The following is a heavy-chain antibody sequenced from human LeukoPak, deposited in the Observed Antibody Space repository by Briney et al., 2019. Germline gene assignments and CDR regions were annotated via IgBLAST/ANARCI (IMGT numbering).Heavy chain of an antibody. Sequence: GRSLRLSCVASGFIFDDHAMHWVRQAPGKGLEWVSGISWNSGSIGYADSVKGRFTISRDNAKNSLYLQMNSLRAEDTALYYCVKGRGYYDILTGSSFDYWGQGTLVTVSS. J-gene: IGHJ4*02. V-gene: IGHV3-9*01. D-gene: IGHD3-9*01. CDR3: VKGRGYYDILTGSSFDY. CDR2: ISWNSGSI. CDR1: GFIFDDHA.